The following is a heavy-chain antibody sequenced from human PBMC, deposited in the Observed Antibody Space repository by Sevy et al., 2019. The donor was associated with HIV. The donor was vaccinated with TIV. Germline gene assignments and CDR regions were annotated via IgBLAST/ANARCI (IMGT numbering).Heavy chain of an antibody. V-gene: IGHV4-39*01. CDR2: IYYSGST. J-gene: IGHJ4*02. CDR1: GGSISSSSYY. Sequence: SETLSLTCTVSGGSISSSSYYWGWIRQPPGKGLEGIGSIYYSGSTYYNPSLKSRVTISVDTSKNQFSLKLSSVTAADTAVYYCARGMGATRYYFDYWGQGTLVTVSS. D-gene: IGHD1-26*01. CDR3: ARGMGATRYYFDY.